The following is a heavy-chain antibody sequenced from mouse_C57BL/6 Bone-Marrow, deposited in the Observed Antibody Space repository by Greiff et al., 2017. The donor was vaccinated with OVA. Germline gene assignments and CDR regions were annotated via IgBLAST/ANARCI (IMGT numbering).Heavy chain of an antibody. D-gene: IGHD2-4*01. CDR3: TTGLGAMDY. Sequence: VQLQQSGAELVRPGASVKLSCTASGFNIKDDYMHWVKQRPEQGLEWIGWIDPENGDTEYASKFQGKATITADTSSNTAYLQLSSLTSEDTAVYYCTTGLGAMDYWGQGTSVTVSA. J-gene: IGHJ4*01. V-gene: IGHV14-4*01. CDR2: IDPENGDT. CDR1: GFNIKDDY.